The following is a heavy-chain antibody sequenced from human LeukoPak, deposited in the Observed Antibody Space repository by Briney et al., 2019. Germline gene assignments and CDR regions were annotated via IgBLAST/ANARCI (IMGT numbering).Heavy chain of an antibody. D-gene: IGHD1-26*01. CDR3: ARVGGSRPIDF. CDR1: GGSFSGYY. Sequence: PSETLSLTCAVYGGSFSGYYWSWIRQPPGKGLEWIGEINHSGSTNYNPSLESRVTISVDTSKNQFSLKLSSVTAADTAVYYCARVGGSRPIDFWGQGTLVTVSS. CDR2: INHSGST. J-gene: IGHJ4*02. V-gene: IGHV4-34*01.